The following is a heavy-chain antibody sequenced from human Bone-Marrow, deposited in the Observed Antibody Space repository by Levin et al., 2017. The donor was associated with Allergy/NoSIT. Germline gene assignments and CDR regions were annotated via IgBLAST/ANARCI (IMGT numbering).Heavy chain of an antibody. CDR3: AKDSVGAPYTSSWAIDE. CDR1: GFKFDYYS. J-gene: IGHJ4*02. CDR2: VTWVAGTT. V-gene: IGHV3-43*01. Sequence: GGSLRLSCVASGFKFDYYSIHWVRQAPGQGLEWVSTVTWVAGTTSYADSVKGRFTASRDDNLNSLYLQMNNLKIEDTALYYCAKDSVGAPYTSSWAIDEWGQGTLVTVSS. D-gene: IGHD6-13*01.